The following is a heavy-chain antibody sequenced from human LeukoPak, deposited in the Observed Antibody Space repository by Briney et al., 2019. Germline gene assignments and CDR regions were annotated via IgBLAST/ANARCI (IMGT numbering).Heavy chain of an antibody. V-gene: IGHV4-39*01. CDR1: GGSISSSSYY. D-gene: IGHD4-17*01. CDR3: AGIEGDYDFDY. CDR2: IYYSGST. J-gene: IGHJ4*02. Sequence: SETLSLTCTVSGGSISSSSYYWGWIRQPPGKGLEWIGSIYYSGSTYYNPSLKSRVTISVDTSKNQFSLKLSSVTAADTAVYYCAGIEGDYDFDYWGQGTLVTVSS.